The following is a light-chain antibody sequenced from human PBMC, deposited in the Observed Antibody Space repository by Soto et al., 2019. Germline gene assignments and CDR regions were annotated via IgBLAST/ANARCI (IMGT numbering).Light chain of an antibody. V-gene: IGLV2-14*01. CDR1: SSDVGGYNY. CDR2: DVS. CDR3: SSYTSSSTLV. J-gene: IGLJ1*01. Sequence: LTQPASVSGSPGQSITISCTGTSSDVGGYNYVSWYQQHPGKAPKLMIYDVSNRPSGVSNRFSGSKSGNTASLTISGLQAEGEADYYCSSYTSSSTLVFGTGTKVTVL.